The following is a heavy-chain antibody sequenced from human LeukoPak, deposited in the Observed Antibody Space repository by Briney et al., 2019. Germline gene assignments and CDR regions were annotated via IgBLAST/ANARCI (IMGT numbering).Heavy chain of an antibody. CDR1: GFTFSSYW. Sequence: GGSLRLSCAASGFTFSSYWMSWVRQAPGKGLEWVANIKQDGSEKYYVDSVKGRFTISRDNAKNSLYLQMNSLRAEDTAVYYCARDPPVGYSSGWYGSDGYWGQGTLVTVSS. D-gene: IGHD6-19*01. J-gene: IGHJ4*02. CDR2: IKQDGSEK. V-gene: IGHV3-7*01. CDR3: ARDPPVGYSSGWYGSDGY.